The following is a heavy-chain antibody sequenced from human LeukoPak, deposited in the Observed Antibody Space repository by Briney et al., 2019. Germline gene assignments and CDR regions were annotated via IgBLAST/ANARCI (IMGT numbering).Heavy chain of an antibody. CDR1: GCTFTNNW. J-gene: IGHJ4*02. CDR3: AFWASNCDQFDY. CDR2: IYPADSDT. Sequence: GESLKISCKASGCTFTNNWIAWVRQMPGKGLEWMGIIYPADSDTRYIPSFQRQVTISADKSVRTAYLQWSSLKAADTAMYYCAFWASNCDQFDYWGQGTLVTVSS. V-gene: IGHV5-51*01. D-gene: IGHD3-3*01.